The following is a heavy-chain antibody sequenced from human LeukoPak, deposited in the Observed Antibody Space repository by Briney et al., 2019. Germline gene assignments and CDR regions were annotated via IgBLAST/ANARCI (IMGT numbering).Heavy chain of an antibody. D-gene: IGHD4-17*01. J-gene: IGHJ3*02. CDR2: ISSRSTTI. CDR3: AKDRHSTVKGGKPFDI. Sequence: GGSLRLSCAASGFTFSDYEMNWVRQAPGKGLEWVSYISSRSTTIYYADSVKGRFTISRDNAKNSLFLHMSSPRAEDTAVYYCAKDRHSTVKGGKPFDIWGQGTMVTVSS. V-gene: IGHV3-48*03. CDR1: GFTFSDYE.